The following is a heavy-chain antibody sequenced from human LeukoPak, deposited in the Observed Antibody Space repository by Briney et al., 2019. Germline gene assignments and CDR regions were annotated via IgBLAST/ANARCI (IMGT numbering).Heavy chain of an antibody. Sequence: CXASGYTFTSYDINWVRQATGQGLEWMGWMNPNSGNTVYAQKFQGRVTMTRNTSISTAYMELSSLRSEDTGVYNCXRXXGGTXMAYYYYYYMDVWGKGTTVIISS. V-gene: IGHV1-8*01. CDR2: MNPNSGNT. CDR3: XRXXGGTXMAYYYYYYMDV. D-gene: IGHD5-18*01. J-gene: IGHJ6*03. CDR1: GYTFTSYD.